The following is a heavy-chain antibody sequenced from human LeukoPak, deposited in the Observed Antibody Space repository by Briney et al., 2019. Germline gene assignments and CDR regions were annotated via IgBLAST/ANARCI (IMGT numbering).Heavy chain of an antibody. D-gene: IGHD2-2*01. CDR3: ARTAGYSSIVFDI. CDR1: GFTFSNYW. V-gene: IGHV3-7*02. CDR2: IKQDGSEK. Sequence: GGSLRLSCAASGFTFSNYWMSWVRQAPGKGLEWVANIKQDGSEKYYVDSVKGRFTISRDNAKNSLYLQMNSLRAEDTAVYNCARTAGYSSIVFDIWGQGTMVTVSS. J-gene: IGHJ3*02.